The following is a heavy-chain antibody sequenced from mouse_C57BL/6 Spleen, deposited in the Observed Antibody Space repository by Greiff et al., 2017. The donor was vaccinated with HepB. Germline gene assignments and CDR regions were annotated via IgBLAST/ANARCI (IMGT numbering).Heavy chain of an antibody. CDR1: GYTFTDYN. V-gene: IGHV1-18*01. J-gene: IGHJ3*01. D-gene: IGHD2-5*01. CDR3: ARAEGYSNYVLFAY. CDR2: INPNNGGT. Sequence: EVQLQQSGPELVKPGASVKIPCKASGYTFTDYNMDWVKQSHGKSLEWIGDINPNNGGTIYNQKFKGKATLTVDKSSSTAYMELRSLTSEDTAVDYCARAEGYSNYVLFAYWGQGTLVTVSA.